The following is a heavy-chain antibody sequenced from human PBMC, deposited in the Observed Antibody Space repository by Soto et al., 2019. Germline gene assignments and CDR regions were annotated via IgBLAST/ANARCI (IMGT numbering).Heavy chain of an antibody. V-gene: IGHV3-74*01. Sequence: GGSLRLSCAASGFTFSSYWVHWVRQAPGKGLVWVSRINSDGSSTSYADSVKGRFTISRDNAKNTLYLQMNSLRAEDTAVYYCARGSDDFWSGYTTIWGQGTLVTVSS. CDR2: INSDGSST. CDR1: GFTFSSYW. J-gene: IGHJ4*02. D-gene: IGHD3-3*01. CDR3: ARGSDDFWSGYTTI.